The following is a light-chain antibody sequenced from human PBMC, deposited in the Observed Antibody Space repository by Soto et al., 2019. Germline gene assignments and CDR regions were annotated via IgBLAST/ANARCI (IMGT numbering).Light chain of an antibody. Sequence: EIVMTQSPVTLSVSPGDRATLSCRASQSVNSNLAWYQQKPGQPPNLLIYVASTRSTGIPDRFSGSGSGTEFTLTISSLQSEDFAVYYCQQYNVWPLTFGGGTKVEFK. CDR2: VAS. CDR3: QQYNVWPLT. V-gene: IGKV3-15*01. CDR1: QSVNSN. J-gene: IGKJ4*01.